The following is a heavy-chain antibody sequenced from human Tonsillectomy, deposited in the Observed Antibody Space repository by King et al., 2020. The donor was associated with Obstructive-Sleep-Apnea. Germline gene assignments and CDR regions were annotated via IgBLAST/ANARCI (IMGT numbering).Heavy chain of an antibody. Sequence: VQLQESGPGLVKPSETLSLTCTVSGTSISSYYWSWIRQPPGKGLEWIGYIYYTGSTNYNPPLKSRVTISVDTSKNQFSLKLSSVTAADTAVYYWARTGDIWNGYSLFEYWGQGTLVTVSS. D-gene: IGHD3-3*01. V-gene: IGHV4-59*01. CDR3: ARTGDIWNGYSLFEY. CDR2: IYYTGST. J-gene: IGHJ4*02. CDR1: GTSISSYY.